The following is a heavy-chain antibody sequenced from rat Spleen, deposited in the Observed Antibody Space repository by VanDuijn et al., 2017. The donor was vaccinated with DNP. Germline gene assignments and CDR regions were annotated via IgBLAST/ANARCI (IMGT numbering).Heavy chain of an antibody. CDR1: GSSIISNY. J-gene: IGHJ2*01. CDR2: ISYSGST. D-gene: IGHD1-7*01. V-gene: IGHV3-1*01. Sequence: EVQLQESGPGLVKPSQSLSLTCSVTGSSIISNYWAWIRKFPGNKMEWTGYISYSGSTNYNPSLKSRISITRDTSKNHFFLHLNSVTIEDTATYYCARWTRYFDYWGQGVMVTVSS. CDR3: ARWTRYFDY.